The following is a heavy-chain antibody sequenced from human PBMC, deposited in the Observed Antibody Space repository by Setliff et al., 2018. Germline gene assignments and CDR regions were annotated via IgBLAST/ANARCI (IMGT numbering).Heavy chain of an antibody. CDR1: GDSTTSHNYN. Sequence: SETLSLTCSISGDSTTSHNYNWGWLRQPPGKGLEWIGSLFHSGSTYFNPSLKSRVTISGDTSRNQFSLKLSSLTAADTAVYYCARHMGDSFGLRNFDSWGQGTLVTVSS. J-gene: IGHJ4*02. CDR3: ARHMGDSFGLRNFDS. D-gene: IGHD5-18*01. V-gene: IGHV4-39*01. CDR2: LFHSGST.